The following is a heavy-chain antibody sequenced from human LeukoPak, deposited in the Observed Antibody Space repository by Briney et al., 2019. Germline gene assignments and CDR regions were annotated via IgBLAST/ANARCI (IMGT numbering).Heavy chain of an antibody. CDR1: GYSISSGYY. CDR3: ARDRQSVFGVVTNEPFDY. D-gene: IGHD3-3*01. V-gene: IGHV4-38-2*02. Sequence: TETLSLTCTVSGYSISSGYYWGWIRQPPGKGLEWIGSIYHSGSTYYNPSLKSRVTISVDTSKNQFSPKLSSVTAADTAVYYCARDRQSVFGVVTNEPFDYWGQGTLVTVSS. CDR2: IYHSGST. J-gene: IGHJ4*02.